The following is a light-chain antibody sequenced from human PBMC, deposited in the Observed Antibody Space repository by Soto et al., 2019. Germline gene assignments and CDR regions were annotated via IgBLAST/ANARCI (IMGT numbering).Light chain of an antibody. CDR3: MQGTHWART. Sequence: DVVMTQSPLSLPVTLGQPASISCRSSQSLVYSDGDTYLNWFQQRPGQSPRRLIYKVSNRDSGVPDRFSGSGSGTDFTLNISRVEAEYVGVYYCMQGTHWARTFGQGTKVEIK. CDR2: KVS. CDR1: QSLVYSDGDTY. J-gene: IGKJ1*01. V-gene: IGKV2-30*01.